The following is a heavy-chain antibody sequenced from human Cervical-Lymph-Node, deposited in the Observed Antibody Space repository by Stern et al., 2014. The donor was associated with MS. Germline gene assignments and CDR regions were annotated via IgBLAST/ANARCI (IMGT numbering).Heavy chain of an antibody. CDR2: ISAYNGKT. CDR1: GYTFTSYG. V-gene: IGHV1-18*04. Sequence: VQLVESGAEVKKPGASVKVSCKASGYTFTSYGISWVRQAPGQGLEWMGWISAYNGKTNYAQTIPGRVTMTTEPSTSTAYKERRSLRSDDTAVYYCARDLGGSYRYFDYWGQGTLVTVSS. J-gene: IGHJ4*02. D-gene: IGHD1-26*01. CDR3: ARDLGGSYRYFDY.